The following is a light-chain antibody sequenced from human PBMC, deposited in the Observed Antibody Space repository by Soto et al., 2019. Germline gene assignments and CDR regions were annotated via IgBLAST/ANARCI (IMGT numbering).Light chain of an antibody. Sequence: QSVLTQPASVSGSPGQSITISCTVTSSDVGGYNYVSWYQLHPGKAPKLMIHEVSERPSGVSNRFSGSKSGNTASLTISGLQAEDEADYYCASYASDVTYVFGSGTKVTVL. CDR3: ASYASDVTYV. J-gene: IGLJ1*01. CDR1: SSDVGGYNY. V-gene: IGLV2-14*01. CDR2: EVS.